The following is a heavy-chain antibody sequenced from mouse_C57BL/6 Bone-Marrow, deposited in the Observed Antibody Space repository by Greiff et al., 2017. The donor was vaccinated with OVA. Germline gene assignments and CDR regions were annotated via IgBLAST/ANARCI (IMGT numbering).Heavy chain of an antibody. J-gene: IGHJ3*01. CDR3: ARQGDYDGNWFAY. D-gene: IGHD2-4*01. CDR2: FHPYNDDT. Sequence: QVQLQQSGAELVKPGASVKMFCKASGYTFTTYPIEWMKQNPGQSLEWIGNFHPYNDDTKYNEKFKGKATLTVEKSSSTVYLELSRLTSDDSAVYYCARQGDYDGNWFAYWGQGTLVTVSA. V-gene: IGHV1-47*01. CDR1: GYTFTTYP.